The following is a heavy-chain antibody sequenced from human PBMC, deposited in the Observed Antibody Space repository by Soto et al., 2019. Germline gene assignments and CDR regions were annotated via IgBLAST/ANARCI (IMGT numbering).Heavy chain of an antibody. Sequence: QVQLQESGPGLVKPSQTLSLTCTVSGGSISRGGYYWTWIRQHPGKGLEWIGYIDYSGSTYSNPTPKGRVTISVDPAKNQFPLKLSSVTAADTAVYYCARSVFPWGHGTLVTVSS. J-gene: IGHJ5*02. V-gene: IGHV4-31*03. CDR3: ARSVFP. CDR1: GGSISRGGYY. CDR2: IDYSGST.